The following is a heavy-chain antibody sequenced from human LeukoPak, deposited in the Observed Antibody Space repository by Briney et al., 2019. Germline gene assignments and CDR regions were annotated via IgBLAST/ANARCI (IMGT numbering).Heavy chain of an antibody. J-gene: IGHJ4*02. CDR2: MTPKSGDT. V-gene: IGHV1-8*02. CDR1: GYTFNNFD. Sequence: ASVKVSCKASGYTFNNFDIDWIRQAPGQGLERMGSMTPKSGDTDLAQKFQGRVTMTRDTYLNTAYLAVSSLTSDDTAVYYCARGHNYGSGESVARAYWGQGTLVIVSS. D-gene: IGHD3-10*01. CDR3: ARGHNYGSGESVARAY.